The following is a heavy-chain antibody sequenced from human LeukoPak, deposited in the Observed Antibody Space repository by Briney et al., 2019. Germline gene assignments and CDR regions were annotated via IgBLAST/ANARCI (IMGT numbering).Heavy chain of an antibody. CDR3: ARGGSGSFYY. Sequence: SQTLSLTSHISGDSVSGNIVAWDWIRQSPSRGLEWLGRTNYRSKWYNDHAVSVGGRITINPHTSKNRFSLQLDSVTPEDTAVYCCARGGSGSFYYWGQGTLVTVSS. V-gene: IGHV6-1*01. CDR1: GDSVSGNIVA. J-gene: IGHJ4*02. D-gene: IGHD6-19*01. CDR2: TNYRSKWYN.